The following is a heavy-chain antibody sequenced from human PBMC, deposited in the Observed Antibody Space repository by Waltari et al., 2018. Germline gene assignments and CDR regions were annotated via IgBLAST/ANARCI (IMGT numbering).Heavy chain of an antibody. CDR3: ARDLPYCSSTICYAFNI. CDR2: IYYSGST. Sequence: QVQLQESGPGLVKPSETLSLTCTVSGGSISSYYWSWIRQPPGKGLEWIGYIYYSGSTNYNPSLKSRVTISVDTSKNQFSLKLSSVTAADTAVYYCARDLPYCSSTICYAFNIWGKGTMVTVSS. V-gene: IGHV4-59*01. J-gene: IGHJ3*02. CDR1: GGSISSYY. D-gene: IGHD2-2*01.